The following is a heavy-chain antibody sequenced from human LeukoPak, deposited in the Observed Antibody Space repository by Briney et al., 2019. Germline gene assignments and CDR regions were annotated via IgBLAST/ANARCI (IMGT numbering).Heavy chain of an antibody. CDR2: IIPIFGTA. Sequence: SVKVSCKASGGTFISYAISWVRQAPGQGLEWMGGIIPIFGTANYAQKFQGRVTITADESTSTAYMELSSLRSEDTAVYYCASSSTVATPLHYFDYWGQGTLVTVSS. D-gene: IGHD5-12*01. V-gene: IGHV1-69*13. CDR1: GGTFISYA. J-gene: IGHJ4*02. CDR3: ASSSTVATPLHYFDY.